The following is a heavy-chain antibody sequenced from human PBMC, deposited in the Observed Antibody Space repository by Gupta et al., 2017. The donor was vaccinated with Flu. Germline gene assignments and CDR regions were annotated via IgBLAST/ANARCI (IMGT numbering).Heavy chain of an antibody. Sequence: EVQLVESGGGLGKPGGSLRLSCPASGFTFNDYAMHWVRQVPGKGLEWVSSINWNSDTIAYADSVKGRFTISRDNAKSSLHLQMNSLRLEDTAFYFCVKDFPSSGISGDIFHSWGQGALVTVSS. J-gene: IGHJ4*02. V-gene: IGHV3-9*01. CDR1: GFTFNDYA. CDR3: VKDFPSSGISGDIFHS. CDR2: INWNSDTI. D-gene: IGHD6-19*01.